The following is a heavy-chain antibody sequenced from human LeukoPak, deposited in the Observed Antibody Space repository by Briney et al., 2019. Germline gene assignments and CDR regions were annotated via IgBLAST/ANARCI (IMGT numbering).Heavy chain of an antibody. CDR1: GGSISSYY. J-gene: IGHJ6*03. CDR3: ARLTAARYYYYYYYMDV. Sequence: SETLSLTCTVSGGSISSYYWSWIRQPPGKGLEWIGYIYTSGSTNYNTSLKSRVTISVDTSKNQFSLKLSSVTAADTAVYYCARLTAARYYYYYYYMDVWGKGTTVTVSS. CDR2: IYTSGST. D-gene: IGHD6-6*01. V-gene: IGHV4-4*09.